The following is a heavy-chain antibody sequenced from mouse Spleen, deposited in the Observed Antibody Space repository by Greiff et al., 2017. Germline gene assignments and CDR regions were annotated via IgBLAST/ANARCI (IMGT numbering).Heavy chain of an antibody. V-gene: IGHV1-61*01. D-gene: IGHD2-10*02. CDR2: IYPSDSET. CDR1: GYTFTSYW. J-gene: IGHJ2*01. Sequence: QVQLQQPGAELVRPGSSVKLSCKASGYTFTSYWMDWVKQRPGQGLEWIGNIYPSDSETHYNQKFKDKATLTVDKSSSTAYMQLSSLTSEDSAVYYCARGGYGNYLDYWGQGTTLTVSS. CDR3: ARGGYGNYLDY.